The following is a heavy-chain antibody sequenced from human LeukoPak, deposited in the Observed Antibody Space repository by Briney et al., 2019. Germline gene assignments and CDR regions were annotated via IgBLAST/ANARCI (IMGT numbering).Heavy chain of an antibody. D-gene: IGHD1-1*01. V-gene: IGHV3-33*01. Sequence: SLRLSCAPPGFTFSSYGMPWVRQAPGKGLVWVAVIWYDGSNKYYATFVKGRFTISRDNSKNTLYLQMNSLRAEDTAVYYRARAGTRGDAFDIWGQGTMVTVSS. CDR1: GFTFSSYG. CDR3: ARAGTRGDAFDI. J-gene: IGHJ3*02. CDR2: IWYDGSNK.